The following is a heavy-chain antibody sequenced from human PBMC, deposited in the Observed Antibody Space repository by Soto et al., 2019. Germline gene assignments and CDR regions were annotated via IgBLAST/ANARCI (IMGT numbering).Heavy chain of an antibody. Sequence: SETLSLTCTVSGGAIISGGYYWGGIRQGPGKGLEWIGSIYYSGSACYNPSLKRLVTISVHTPKNQFSLKLRSVTAADTAAYYCAGGCSYGYFYYGMEVWGEGTTVIVCS. J-gene: IGHJ6*01. D-gene: IGHD5-18*01. CDR1: GGAIISGGYY. V-gene: IGHV4-31*01. CDR2: IYYSGSA. CDR3: AGGCSYGYFYYGMEV.